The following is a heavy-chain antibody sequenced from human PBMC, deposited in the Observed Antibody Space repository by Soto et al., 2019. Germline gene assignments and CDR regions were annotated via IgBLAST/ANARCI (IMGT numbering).Heavy chain of an antibody. V-gene: IGHV4-39*01. Sequence: PSETLSLTCTVSGGSISSSSYYWGWIRQPPGKGLEWIGSIYYSGSTYYNPSLKSRVTISVDTSKNQFSLKLSSVTAADTAVYYCARQDFQQLLAFDYWGQGTRVTVS. J-gene: IGHJ4*02. D-gene: IGHD2-2*01. CDR1: GGSISSSSYY. CDR3: ARQDFQQLLAFDY. CDR2: IYYSGST.